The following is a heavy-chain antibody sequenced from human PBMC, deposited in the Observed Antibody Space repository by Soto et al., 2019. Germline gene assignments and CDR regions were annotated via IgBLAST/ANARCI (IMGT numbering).Heavy chain of an antibody. CDR3: ARTEYTPFESSDAFDI. Sequence: ASVKVSCKASGYTFTSYYMDWVRQAPGQGLEWMGIINPSGGSTSYAQKFQGRVTMTRDTSTSTVYMELSSLRSEDTAVYYCARTEYTPFESSDAFDIWAQGTMVTVSS. CDR2: INPSGGST. CDR1: GYTFTSYY. J-gene: IGHJ3*02. V-gene: IGHV1-46*03. D-gene: IGHD1-26*01.